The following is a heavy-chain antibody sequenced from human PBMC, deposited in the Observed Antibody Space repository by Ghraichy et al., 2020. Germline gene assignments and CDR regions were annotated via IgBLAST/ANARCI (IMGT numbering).Heavy chain of an antibody. D-gene: IGHD3-22*01. Sequence: ASVKVSCKVSGYTFTSYGISWVRQAPGQGLEWMGWISAYNGNTNYAQKLQGRVTMTTDTSTSTAYMELRSLRSDDTAVYYCARSYYYDLPASGFDYWGQGTLVTVSS. V-gene: IGHV1-18*04. CDR2: ISAYNGNT. CDR1: GYTFTSYG. CDR3: ARSYYYDLPASGFDY. J-gene: IGHJ4*02.